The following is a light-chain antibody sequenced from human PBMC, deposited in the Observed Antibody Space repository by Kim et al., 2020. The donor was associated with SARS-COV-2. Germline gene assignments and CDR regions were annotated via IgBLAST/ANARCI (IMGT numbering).Light chain of an antibody. CDR2: RDN. CDR3: SAWDSSVSAWV. CDR1: SNNVGNQG. V-gene: IGLV10-54*01. Sequence: QAGLTQPPSVSKDLRQTATLTCTGNSNNVGNQGAAWLQQHQGHPPKPLSYRDNNRPSGISERLSASRAGNTASLTITGLQPEDEADYYCSAWDSSVSAWVFGGGTQLTVL. J-gene: IGLJ3*02.